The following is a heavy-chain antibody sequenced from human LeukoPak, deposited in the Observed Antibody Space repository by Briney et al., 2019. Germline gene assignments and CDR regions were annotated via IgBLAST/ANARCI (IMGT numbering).Heavy chain of an antibody. CDR1: GFTFSSYA. CDR2: ISGSGGGT. J-gene: IGHJ4*02. V-gene: IGHV3-23*01. Sequence: GGSLRLSCAASGFTFSSYAMSWVRQAPGKGLEWVSAISGSGGGTYYADSVKGRFTISRDNSKNTLYLQMNSLRAEDTAVYYCAKALGQWLVLYYFDYWGQGTLVTVSS. CDR3: AKALGQWLVLYYFDY. D-gene: IGHD6-19*01.